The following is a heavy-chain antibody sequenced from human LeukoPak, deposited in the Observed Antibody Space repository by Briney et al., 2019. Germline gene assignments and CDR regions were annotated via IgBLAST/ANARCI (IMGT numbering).Heavy chain of an antibody. Sequence: PGGSLRLSCAASGFTFSSYSMNWVRQAPGKGLEWVSYISSSGSTIYYADSVKGRFTISRDNAKNSLYLQMNSLRAEDTAVYYCASASGGYAASYDYWGQGTLVTVSS. V-gene: IGHV3-48*01. CDR2: ISSSGSTI. CDR1: GFTFSSYS. J-gene: IGHJ4*02. CDR3: ASASGGYAASYDY. D-gene: IGHD1-26*01.